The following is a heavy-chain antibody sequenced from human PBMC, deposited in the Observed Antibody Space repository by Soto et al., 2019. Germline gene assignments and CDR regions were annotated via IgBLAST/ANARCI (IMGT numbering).Heavy chain of an antibody. Sequence: EVQLLESGGGLVQPGGSLRLSWAASGFTFSTYVMSWFRQAPGKGLKWVSAISGSGDSTYYADSAKGRFTISRDNSRNTLYMQMDSLRAEDTAVYYCATGSASYRPYYFDNWGQGTLVTVSS. V-gene: IGHV3-23*01. CDR3: ATGSASYRPYYFDN. CDR2: ISGSGDST. CDR1: GFTFSTYV. J-gene: IGHJ4*02. D-gene: IGHD3-10*01.